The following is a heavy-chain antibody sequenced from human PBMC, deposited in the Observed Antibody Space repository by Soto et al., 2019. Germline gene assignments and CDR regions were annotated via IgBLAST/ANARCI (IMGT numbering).Heavy chain of an antibody. CDR3: ASTLLYDFWSGQDY. D-gene: IGHD3-3*01. V-gene: IGHV3-7*01. CDR1: GFTFSSYW. CDR2: IKQDGSEK. Sequence: AGGSLRLSCAASGFTFSSYWMSWVRQAPGKGLEWVANIKQDGSEKYYVDSVKGRFTISRDNAKNSLYLQMNSLRAEDTAVYYCASTLLYDFWSGQDYWGQGTLVTVSS. J-gene: IGHJ4*02.